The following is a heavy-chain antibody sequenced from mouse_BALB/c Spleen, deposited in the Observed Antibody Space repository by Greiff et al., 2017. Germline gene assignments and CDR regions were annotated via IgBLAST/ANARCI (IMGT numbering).Heavy chain of an antibody. D-gene: IGHD1-1*01. J-gene: IGHJ4*01. CDR1: GFNIKDTY. CDR2: IDPANGNT. CDR3: ASYGPYAMDY. Sequence: EVQLQQSGAELVKPGASVKLSCTASGFNIKDTYMPWVKQRPEQGLEWIGRIDPANGNTKSDPKFQGKATITADTSSNPAYLQRSSLTSEDTAVYYCASYGPYAMDYWGQGTSVTVSS. V-gene: IGHV14-3*02.